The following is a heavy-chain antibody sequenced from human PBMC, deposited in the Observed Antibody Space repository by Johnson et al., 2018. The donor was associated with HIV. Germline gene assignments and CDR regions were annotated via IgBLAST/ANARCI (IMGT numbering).Heavy chain of an antibody. CDR3: ARDFTAVYCGGDCYAFDI. CDR1: GFTVSSNY. Sequence: QVQLVESGGGLIQPGGSLRLSCAASGFTVSSNYMSWIRQAPGKGVEWLSYISGSGSIIYYADSVKGRVTISRDNAKNSLYLQMNSLRAEDTAVYYCARDFTAVYCGGDCYAFDIWGQGTMVSVSS. D-gene: IGHD2-21*02. J-gene: IGHJ3*02. V-gene: IGHV3-11*04. CDR2: ISGSGSII.